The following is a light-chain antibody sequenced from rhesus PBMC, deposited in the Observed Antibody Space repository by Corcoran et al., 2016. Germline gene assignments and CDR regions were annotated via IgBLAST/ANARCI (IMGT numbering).Light chain of an antibody. CDR2: KAS. CDR1: GISGY. V-gene: IGKV1-22*01. CDR3: LQYSSSPFT. J-gene: IGKJ3*01. Sequence: GISGYLNWYQQKPGKAPKLLIYKASSLQSGVPSRFSGSGSGTDFTLTISSLQPEDFATYYCLQYSSSPFTFGPGTKLDIK.